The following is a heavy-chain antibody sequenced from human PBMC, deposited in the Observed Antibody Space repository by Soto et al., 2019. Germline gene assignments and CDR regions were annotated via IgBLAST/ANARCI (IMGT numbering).Heavy chain of an antibody. Sequence: EVQLLESGGGLVQPGGSLRLSCAASGFTFSSYAMSWVRQAPGKGLEWVSVMSGSGDSTYYADSVKGRFTISRDPSKSTLYLQMNSLRAEDTAVYYCARRRSGWFFDYWGQGTLVNVSS. CDR1: GFTFSSYA. CDR2: MSGSGDST. CDR3: ARRRSGWFFDY. J-gene: IGHJ4*02. D-gene: IGHD6-19*01. V-gene: IGHV3-23*01.